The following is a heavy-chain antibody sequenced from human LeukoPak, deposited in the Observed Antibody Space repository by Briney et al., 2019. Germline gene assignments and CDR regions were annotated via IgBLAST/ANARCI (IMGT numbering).Heavy chain of an antibody. J-gene: IGHJ5*02. CDR1: GFTFSSYG. Sequence: GGSRRLSWAASGFTFSSYGMHWVRQAPGKGLEWVAGIWYDGSNKYYADSVKGRFTISRDNSKTTLYLQMTSLRAEDTAVYYCARDRRYDFWSGWYNWFDPWGQGTLVTVSS. V-gene: IGHV3-33*01. CDR3: ARDRRYDFWSGWYNWFDP. CDR2: IWYDGSNK. D-gene: IGHD3-3*01.